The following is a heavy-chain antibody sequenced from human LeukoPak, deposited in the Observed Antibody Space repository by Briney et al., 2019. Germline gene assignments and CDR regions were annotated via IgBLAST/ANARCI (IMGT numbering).Heavy chain of an antibody. CDR1: GFTFSSYG. J-gene: IGHJ4*02. D-gene: IGHD6-13*01. CDR2: ISYDGSNK. CDR3: AKDLAAAGDY. Sequence: PGGSLRLSCAASGFTFSSYGMHWVRQAPGEGLEWVAVISYDGSNKYYADSVKGRFTISRDNSKNTLYLQTNSLRAEDTAVYYCAKDLAAAGDYWGQGTLVTVSS. V-gene: IGHV3-30*18.